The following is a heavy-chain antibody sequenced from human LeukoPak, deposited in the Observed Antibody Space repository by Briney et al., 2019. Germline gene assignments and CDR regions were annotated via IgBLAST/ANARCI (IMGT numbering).Heavy chain of an antibody. J-gene: IGHJ4*02. V-gene: IGHV3-74*01. CDR1: GFSFRSYF. D-gene: IGHD1-7*01. CDR3: VAYNWNYPDY. CDR2: IKTDGSET. Sequence: GGSLRLSCAASGFSFRSYFMYWVRQAPGKGLVWVSRIKTDGSETDYADSVKGRFTISRDNAKNTLYMQMNSLREEDTAVYYCVAYNWNYPDYWGQGTLVTVPS.